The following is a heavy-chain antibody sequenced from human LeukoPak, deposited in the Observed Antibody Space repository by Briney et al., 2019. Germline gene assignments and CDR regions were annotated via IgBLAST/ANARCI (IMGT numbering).Heavy chain of an antibody. V-gene: IGHV3-21*01. CDR3: AREGGDIVAIPFDY. J-gene: IGHJ4*02. D-gene: IGHD5-12*01. CDR2: ISSSSSYI. Sequence: GSLRLSCAASGFTFSSYSMNWVRQAPGKGLEWVSSISSSSSYIYYADSVKGRFTISRDNAKNSLYLQMNSLRAEDTAVYYCAREGGDIVAIPFDYWGQGTLVTVSS. CDR1: GFTFSSYS.